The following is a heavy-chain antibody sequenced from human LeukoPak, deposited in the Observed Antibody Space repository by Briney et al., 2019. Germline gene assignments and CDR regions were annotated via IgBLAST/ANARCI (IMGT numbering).Heavy chain of an antibody. Sequence: PGGSLRLSCAASGFTFSSYAMSWVRQAPGEGLEWVSDISGSGGSTYYADSVKGRFTISRDNSKKTLYLQMNSLRAEDTAVYYCAKGGCSSTSCYDFDYWGQGTLVTVSS. CDR3: AKGGCSSTSCYDFDY. CDR2: ISGSGGST. D-gene: IGHD2-2*01. CDR1: GFTFSSYA. V-gene: IGHV3-23*01. J-gene: IGHJ4*02.